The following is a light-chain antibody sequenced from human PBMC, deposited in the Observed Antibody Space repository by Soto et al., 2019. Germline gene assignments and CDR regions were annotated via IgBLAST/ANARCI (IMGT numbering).Light chain of an antibody. CDR1: QSVSSSY. CDR3: QQYGSSRWT. Sequence: EIVLTQSPGTLSLSPGERATLSCRASQSVSSSYLAWYQQNRGQAPRLLIYGASSRAPGIPDRFGGSGSGTDFAITISRLEPEDVAVYYCQQYGSSRWTFGQGTKVEIK. V-gene: IGKV3-20*01. J-gene: IGKJ1*01. CDR2: GAS.